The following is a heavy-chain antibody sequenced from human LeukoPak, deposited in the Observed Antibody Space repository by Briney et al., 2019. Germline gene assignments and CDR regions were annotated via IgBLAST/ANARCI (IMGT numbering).Heavy chain of an antibody. V-gene: IGHV3-74*01. CDR1: GFTFSSYW. CDR3: ARGGVYSTSAVDY. Sequence: GGSLRLSCAASGFTFSSYWMHWVRQAPGKGLLWVSRINTDGSSTTYADSVKGRFTISRDNAKNTLYLQMNSLRAEDTAVYYCARGGVYSTSAVDYWGQGTLVTVSS. CDR2: INTDGSST. J-gene: IGHJ4*02. D-gene: IGHD6-6*01.